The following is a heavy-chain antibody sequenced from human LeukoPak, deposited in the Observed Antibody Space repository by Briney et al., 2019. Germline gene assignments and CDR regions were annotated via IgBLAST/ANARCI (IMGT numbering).Heavy chain of an antibody. D-gene: IGHD4-17*01. CDR1: GFTFSSYS. V-gene: IGHV3-21*04. CDR2: ISSSSSYI. J-gene: IGHJ4*02. CDR3: AKLVMTTVIIYFDY. Sequence: GGSLRLSCAASGFTFSSYSMNWVRQAPGKGLEWVSSISSSSSYIYYADSVKGRFTISRDNAKNSLYLQMNSLRAEDTAVYYCAKLVMTTVIIYFDYWGQRTLVTVSS.